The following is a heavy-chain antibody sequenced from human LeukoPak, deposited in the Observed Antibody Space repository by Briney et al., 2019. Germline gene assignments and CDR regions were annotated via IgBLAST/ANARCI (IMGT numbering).Heavy chain of an antibody. CDR1: GGSISSYY. J-gene: IGHJ5*02. D-gene: IGHD6-6*01. CDR2: IYTSGST. CDR3: ARDARLRQLAVDWFDP. Sequence: PSETLSLTCTVSGGSISSYYWSRIRQPAGKGLEWIGRIYTSGSTNYNPSLKSRVTMSVDTSKNQFSLKLSSVTAADTAVYYCARDARLRQLAVDWFDPWGQGTLVTVSS. V-gene: IGHV4-4*07.